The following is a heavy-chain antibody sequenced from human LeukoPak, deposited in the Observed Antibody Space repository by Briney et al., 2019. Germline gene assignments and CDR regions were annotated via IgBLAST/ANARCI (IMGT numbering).Heavy chain of an antibody. V-gene: IGHV3-21*01. J-gene: IGHJ4*02. CDR1: GFTFSSYS. D-gene: IGHD2-2*01. Sequence: GGSLRLSCAASGFTFSSYSMNWVRQAPGKGLEWVSSISSSSSYIYYADSVKGRFTISRDNAKNSLYLQMNSLRAEDTAVYYCARDYCSSTSCYFDNWGQGTLVTVSS. CDR2: ISSSSSYI. CDR3: ARDYCSSTSCYFDN.